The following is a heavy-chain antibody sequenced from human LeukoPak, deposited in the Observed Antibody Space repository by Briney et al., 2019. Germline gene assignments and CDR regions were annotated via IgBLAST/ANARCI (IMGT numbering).Heavy chain of an antibody. J-gene: IGHJ5*02. CDR2: INPNSGGT. V-gene: IGHV1-2*02. Sequence: ASVKVSCKASGCTFTGYYMHWVRQAPGQGLEWMGWINPNSGGTNYAQKFQGRVTMTRDTSISTAYMELSRLRSDDTAVYYCATNPHYYGSGSYYTLDPWGQGTLVTVSS. D-gene: IGHD3-10*01. CDR1: GCTFTGYY. CDR3: ATNPHYYGSGSYYTLDP.